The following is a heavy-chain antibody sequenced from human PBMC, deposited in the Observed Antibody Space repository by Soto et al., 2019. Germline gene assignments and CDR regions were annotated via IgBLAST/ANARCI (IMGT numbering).Heavy chain of an antibody. CDR2: IYRTGST. V-gene: IGHV4-4*02. CDR3: ASRDPGTSVDY. J-gene: IGHJ4*02. CDR1: GGSFTSNNW. D-gene: IGHD1-7*01. Sequence: KTSETLSLTCAVSGGSFTSNNWWTWVRQPPGQGLEWIGEIYRTGSTNYNPSLKSRFTISLDKSENQSSLKVTSLTAADTAVYYCASRDPGTSVDYWGQGTLVTVSS.